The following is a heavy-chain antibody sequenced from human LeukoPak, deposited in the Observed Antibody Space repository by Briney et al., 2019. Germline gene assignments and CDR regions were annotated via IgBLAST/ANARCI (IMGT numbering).Heavy chain of an antibody. D-gene: IGHD3-22*01. V-gene: IGHV3-21*01. J-gene: IGHJ6*03. Sequence: KSGGSLRLSCAASGFTFSSYSMNWVRQAPGKGLEWASSISSSSSYIYYADSVKGRFTISRDNAKNSLYLQMNSLRAEDTAVYYCARYYDSSGYYLAYYYYMDVWGKGTTVTVSS. CDR1: GFTFSSYS. CDR2: ISSSSSYI. CDR3: ARYYDSSGYYLAYYYYMDV.